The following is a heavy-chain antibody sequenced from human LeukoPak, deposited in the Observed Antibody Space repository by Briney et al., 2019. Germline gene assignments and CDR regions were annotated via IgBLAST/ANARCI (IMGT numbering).Heavy chain of an antibody. V-gene: IGHV4-4*07. J-gene: IGHJ5*02. CDR1: GASISSYY. Sequence: SETLSLTCTVSGASISSYYWSWIRQPAGKALEWIGRMYVTGSTTYNPSLESRVTMSLDTSKNHFSLKLRSVTAADTAVYYCARDSGTTGEVKFDPWGQGTLVTVSS. CDR3: ARDSGTTGEVKFDP. CDR2: MYVTGST. D-gene: IGHD1-7*01.